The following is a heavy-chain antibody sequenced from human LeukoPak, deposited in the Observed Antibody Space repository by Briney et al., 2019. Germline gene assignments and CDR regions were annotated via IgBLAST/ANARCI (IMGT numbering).Heavy chain of an antibody. V-gene: IGHV3-30*18. CDR1: RFTFSNYV. J-gene: IGHJ4*02. CDR2: ISYDGSDK. D-gene: IGHD6-13*01. CDR3: AKDPRRYSRTGGYFDY. Sequence: GGSLRLSCAASRFTFSNYVMHWVRQAPGKGLEWVAVISYDGSDKYYADSVKGRFTISRDNSKNTLYLQMNSLRAEDTAVYYCAKDPRRYSRTGGYFDYWGQGTLVTVSS.